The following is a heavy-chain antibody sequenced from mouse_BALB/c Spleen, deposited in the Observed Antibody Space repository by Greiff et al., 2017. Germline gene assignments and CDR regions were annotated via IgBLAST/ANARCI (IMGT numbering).Heavy chain of an antibody. CDR1: GFTFTDYY. CDR2: IRNKANGYTT. CDR3: ARDTWFAY. J-gene: IGHJ3*01. Sequence: EVQRVESGGGLVQPGGSLRLSCATSGFTFTDYYMSWVRQPPGKALEWLGFIRNKANGYTTEYSASVKGRFTISRDNSQSILYLQMNTLRAEDSATYYCARDTWFAYWGQGTLVTVSA. V-gene: IGHV7-3*02.